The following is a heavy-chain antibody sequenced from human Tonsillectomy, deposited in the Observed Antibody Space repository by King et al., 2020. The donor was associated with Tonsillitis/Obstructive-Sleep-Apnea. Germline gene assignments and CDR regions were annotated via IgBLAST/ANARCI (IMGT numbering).Heavy chain of an antibody. J-gene: IGHJ6*03. Sequence: VQLVESGGGVVRPGGSLRLSCAAAGFTFDDYGMSWVRQAPGMGLEWVSGFNWNGGSTGYADPVKGRFIISRDNAQKSLYLQMNSLRAEDTALYYCARGGRWEPTYYYYMDDWGKGTTVTVSS. D-gene: IGHD1-26*01. CDR2: FNWNGGST. V-gene: IGHV3-20*04. CDR3: ARGGRWEPTYYYYMDD. CDR1: GFTFDDYG.